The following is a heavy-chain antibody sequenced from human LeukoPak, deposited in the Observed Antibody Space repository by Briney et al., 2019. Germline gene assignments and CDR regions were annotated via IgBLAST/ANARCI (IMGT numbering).Heavy chain of an antibody. D-gene: IGHD6-19*01. CDR3: ARRDSTGWYNFFDY. V-gene: IGHV4-59*11. CDR2: IYYLGST. Sequence: PSETLSLTCTVSGGSISSHYWGWIRQPPGRGLEWIGHIYYLGSTNYNSSLRSRATISVDTSNNQFSLKLTSATAADTAVYYCARRDSTGWYNFFDYWGPGALVTVSS. CDR1: GGSISSHY. J-gene: IGHJ4*02.